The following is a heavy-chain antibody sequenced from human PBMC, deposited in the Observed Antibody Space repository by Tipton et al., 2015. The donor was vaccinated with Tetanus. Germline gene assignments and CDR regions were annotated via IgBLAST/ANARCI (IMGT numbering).Heavy chain of an antibody. D-gene: IGHD5-18*01. V-gene: IGHV1-8*01. CDR3: ARAGIQLWVDA. CDR2: MNPNSGNT. Sequence: QSGPEVKKPGASVKVSCKASGYTFTSYDINWVRQATGQGLEWMGWMNPNSGNTGYAQKFQGRVTMTRNTSISTAYMELSSLRSEDTARYCCARAGIQLWVDAWDQGALVSVSS. CDR1: GYTFTSYD. J-gene: IGHJ5*02.